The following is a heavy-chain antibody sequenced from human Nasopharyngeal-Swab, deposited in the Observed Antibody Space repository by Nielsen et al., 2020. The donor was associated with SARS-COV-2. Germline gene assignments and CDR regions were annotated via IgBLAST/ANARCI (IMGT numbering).Heavy chain of an antibody. J-gene: IGHJ4*02. V-gene: IGHV1-3*01. Sequence: VSCNASGYTFTSYAMHWVRQAPGQRLEWMGWINAGNGNTKYSQKFQGRVTITRDTSASTAYMELSSLRSEDTAVYYCARGIAAAGTLDYWGQGTLVTVSS. CDR2: INAGNGNT. CDR3: ARGIAAAGTLDY. D-gene: IGHD6-13*01. CDR1: GYTFTSYA.